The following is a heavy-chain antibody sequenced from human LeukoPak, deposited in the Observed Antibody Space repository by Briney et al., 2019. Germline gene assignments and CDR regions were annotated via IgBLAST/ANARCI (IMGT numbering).Heavy chain of an antibody. D-gene: IGHD1-26*01. V-gene: IGHV4-4*07. CDR1: GGSISSYY. J-gene: IGHJ4*02. CDR2: IYTSGST. Sequence: SETLSLTCTVSGGSISSYYWNWIRQPAGKELEWIGRIYTSGSTNYNASLKSRVSMSVDTSKNQFSLKLSSVTAADTAVFYCARENSGSYREFDYWGQGTLVTVSS. CDR3: ARENSGSYREFDY.